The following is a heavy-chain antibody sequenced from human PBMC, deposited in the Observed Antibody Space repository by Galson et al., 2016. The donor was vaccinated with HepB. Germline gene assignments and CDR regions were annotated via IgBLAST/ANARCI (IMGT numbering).Heavy chain of an antibody. V-gene: IGHV1-46*01. D-gene: IGHD3/OR15-3a*01. CDR1: GGTFSNYA. J-gene: IGHJ4*02. CDR2: INPSGGST. Sequence: SVKVSCKASGGTFSNYAFSWVRQAPGQGLEWMGIINPSGGSTSYAQKFQGRVTVTRDTSTSTVYMELSSLRSEDTAVYYCARGTGTGGYFDYWGQGTLVTVSS. CDR3: ARGTGTGGYFDY.